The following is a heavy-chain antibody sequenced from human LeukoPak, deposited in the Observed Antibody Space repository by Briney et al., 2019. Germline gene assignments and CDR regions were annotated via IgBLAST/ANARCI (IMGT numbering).Heavy chain of an antibody. D-gene: IGHD3-22*01. V-gene: IGHV3-23*01. Sequence: GGSLRLSCAASGFTFSSYAMNWVRQAPGKGLEWVSAISGSGGSTDHVDSVKGRFTISRDNSKNTLYLQMNSLRAEDTAVYYCAKANRIVVVISPIDYWGQGTLVTVSS. CDR1: GFTFSSYA. CDR2: ISGSGGST. CDR3: AKANRIVVVISPIDY. J-gene: IGHJ4*02.